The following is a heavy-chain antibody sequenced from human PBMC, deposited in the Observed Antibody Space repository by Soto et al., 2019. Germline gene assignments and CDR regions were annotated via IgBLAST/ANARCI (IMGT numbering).Heavy chain of an antibody. Sequence: SCVASGFTFNRYGMHWVRQAPGKGLEWVAEISFDGTAKYYAESVKGRFTVSRDNGNNTLHLEMNSLGAKDTAVYFCATGRSTRFDPWGQGTLVTVSS. CDR3: ATGRSTRFDP. CDR1: GFTFNRYG. J-gene: IGHJ5*02. V-gene: IGHV3-30*03. D-gene: IGHD1-1*01. CDR2: ISFDGTAK.